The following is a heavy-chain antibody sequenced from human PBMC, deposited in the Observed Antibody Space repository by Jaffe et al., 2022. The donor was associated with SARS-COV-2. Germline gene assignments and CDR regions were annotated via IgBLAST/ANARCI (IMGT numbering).Heavy chain of an antibody. V-gene: IGHV3-21*01. CDR1: GFTFSSYS. J-gene: IGHJ6*02. Sequence: EVQLVESGGGLVKPGGSLRLSCAASGFTFSSYSMNWVRQAPGKGLEWVSSISSSSSYIYYADSVKGRFTISRDNAKNSLYLQMNSLRAEDTAVYYCARDAWDIVVVPASSGRKLTYYYYGMDVWGQGTTVTVSS. CDR3: ARDAWDIVVVPASSGRKLTYYYYGMDV. CDR2: ISSSSSYI. D-gene: IGHD2-2*01.